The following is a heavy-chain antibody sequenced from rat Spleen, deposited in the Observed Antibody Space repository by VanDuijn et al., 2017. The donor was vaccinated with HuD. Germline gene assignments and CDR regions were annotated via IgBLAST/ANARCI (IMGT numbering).Heavy chain of an antibody. CDR1: GFTFSSFP. CDR2: ITNASGRT. J-gene: IGHJ2*01. CDR3: TRGTYYRH. D-gene: IGHD1-12*01. V-gene: IGHV5-46*01. Sequence: EVQLVESGGGLVRPGRSLKLSCAASGFTFSSFPLAWVRQVPGKGLEWVASITNASGRTYYPDSVKGRFTISRDIAKTTLYLHMTSLRSEDTATYYCTRGTYYRHWGQGVMVTVSS.